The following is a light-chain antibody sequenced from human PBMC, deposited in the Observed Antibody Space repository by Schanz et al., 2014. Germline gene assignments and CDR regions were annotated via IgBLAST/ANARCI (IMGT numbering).Light chain of an antibody. Sequence: DIQMTQSPSSVSASVGDRVTISCRASHNINSWLAWYQQKPGKAPNLLIYVASRLHSGVSSRFSGSGSGTEFTLIISDLQSDDFATYYCQHYNVYSGAFGQGTKVEIK. CDR1: HNINSW. J-gene: IGKJ1*01. CDR2: VAS. CDR3: QHYNVYSGA. V-gene: IGKV1D-16*01.